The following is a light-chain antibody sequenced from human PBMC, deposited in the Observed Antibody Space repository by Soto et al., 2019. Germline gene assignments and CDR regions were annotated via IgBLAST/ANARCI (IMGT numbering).Light chain of an antibody. CDR1: SSDVGGYNY. CDR2: EVN. J-gene: IGLJ1*01. V-gene: IGLV2-8*01. CDR3: SSYAGSSNV. Sequence: QAVLTQPPSASGAPGPAVAISGTGTSSDVGGYNYVSWYQQHPGKAPKLMIYEVNKRPSGVPDRFSGSKSGNTASLTVSGLQAEDEADYYCSSYAGSSNVFGTGTKVTVL.